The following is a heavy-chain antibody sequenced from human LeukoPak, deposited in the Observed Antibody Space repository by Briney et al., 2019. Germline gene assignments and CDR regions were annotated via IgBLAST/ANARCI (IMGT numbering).Heavy chain of an antibody. CDR3: ARDKDYYDGMDV. CDR1: GRSISSSSW. CDR2: SYHSGST. V-gene: IGHV4-4*02. J-gene: IGHJ6*04. Sequence: SGTLSLTCAVSGRSISSSSWWRWVRKPPGKGLEWIGESYHSGSTNYNPSLESRVTISVDKSKNQFSLKLSSVTAADTAVYYCARDKDYYDGMDVWGKGTTVTVSS.